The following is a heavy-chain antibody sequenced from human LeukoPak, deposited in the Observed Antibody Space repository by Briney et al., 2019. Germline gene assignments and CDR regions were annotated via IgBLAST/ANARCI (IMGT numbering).Heavy chain of an antibody. CDR3: ARENSGSYREFDY. D-gene: IGHD1-26*01. CDR1: GGSISSYY. J-gene: IGHJ4*02. Sequence: PSVTLSLTCTVSGGSISSYYWSWIRQPAGKGLEWIGRIYTSGSTNYNASLKSRVSMSVDTSKNQFSLKLSSVTAADTAVFYCARENSGSYREFDYWGQGTLVTASS. V-gene: IGHV4-4*07. CDR2: IYTSGST.